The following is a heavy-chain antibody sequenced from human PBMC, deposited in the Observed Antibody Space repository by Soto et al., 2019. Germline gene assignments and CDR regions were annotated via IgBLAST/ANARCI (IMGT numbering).Heavy chain of an antibody. CDR3: AKLGYCSGGSCYPKNWFDP. V-gene: IGHV3-23*01. CDR2: ISGSGGST. CDR1: GFTFSSYA. J-gene: IGHJ5*02. D-gene: IGHD2-15*01. Sequence: EVQLLESGRGLVQPGGSLRLSCAASGFTFSSYAMSWVRQAPGKGLEWVSAISGSGGSTYYADSVKGRFTISRDNSKNTLYLQMNSLRAEDTAVYYCAKLGYCSGGSCYPKNWFDPWGQGTLVTVSS.